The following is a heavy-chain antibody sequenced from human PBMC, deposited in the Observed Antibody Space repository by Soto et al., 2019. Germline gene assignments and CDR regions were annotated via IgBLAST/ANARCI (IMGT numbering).Heavy chain of an antibody. Sequence: SETLSLTCAVYGGSFSGYYWSWIRQPPGKGLEWIGEINHSGSTNYNPSLKSRVTISVDTSKNQFSLKMTSVTAADTAVYYCARVRGSGSYYVYYYGMDVWGQGTTVTVSS. J-gene: IGHJ6*02. D-gene: IGHD3-10*01. V-gene: IGHV4-34*01. CDR3: ARVRGSGSYYVYYYGMDV. CDR2: INHSGST. CDR1: GGSFSGYY.